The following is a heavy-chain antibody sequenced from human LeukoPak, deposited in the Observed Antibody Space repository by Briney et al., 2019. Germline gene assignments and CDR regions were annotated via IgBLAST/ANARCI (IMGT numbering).Heavy chain of an antibody. J-gene: IGHJ4*02. D-gene: IGHD4-23*01. V-gene: IGHV3-33*01. CDR1: GFIFSNYG. Sequence: GGSLRLSCAASGFIFSNYGVHWVRQAPGKGLEWVAVTWSGGGSKYYADSVKGRFTVSRDNSKNTVYLELNSLRAEDTAVYFFARKAETSGNNSYLDYWGKGTLVIVSS. CDR3: ARKAETSGNNSYLDY. CDR2: TWSGGGSK.